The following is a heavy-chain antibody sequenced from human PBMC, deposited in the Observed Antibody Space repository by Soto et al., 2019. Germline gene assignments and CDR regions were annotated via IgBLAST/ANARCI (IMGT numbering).Heavy chain of an antibody. CDR3: ARDRAFRHYYDTKGFDY. V-gene: IGHV3-7*01. D-gene: IGHD3-22*01. Sequence: GSLRLSCAASGFTFSSYWMSWVRQAPGKGLEWVANIKQDGSEKYYADSVKGRFTISRDNSKNTLYLQMNSLRAEDTAVYYCARDRAFRHYYDTKGFDYWGQGTLVTVSS. CDR2: IKQDGSEK. CDR1: GFTFSSYW. J-gene: IGHJ4*02.